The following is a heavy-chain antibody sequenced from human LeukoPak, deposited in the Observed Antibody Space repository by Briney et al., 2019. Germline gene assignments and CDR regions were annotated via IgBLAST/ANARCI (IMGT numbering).Heavy chain of an antibody. CDR3: ARGPRFGELLWHWFDP. J-gene: IGHJ5*02. D-gene: IGHD3-10*01. CDR1: GFTFSSHSM. V-gene: IGHV4-38-2*01. CDR2: MYHSGST. Sequence: PGGSLRLSCAASGFTFSSHSMNWVRQAPGKGLEWIGSMYHSGSTYYNPPLKSRVTISEDTSKNQFSLKLRSVTAADTAVYYCARGPRFGELLWHWFDPWGQGTLVTVSS.